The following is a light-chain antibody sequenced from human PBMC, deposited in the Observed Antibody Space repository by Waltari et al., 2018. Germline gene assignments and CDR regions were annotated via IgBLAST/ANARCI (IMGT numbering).Light chain of an antibody. J-gene: IGLJ2*01. V-gene: IGLV2-14*03. CDR2: GVT. CDR3: SSYTTSDTLI. CDR1: SRDGGRYTH. Sequence: QSALTQPASVSGSPGQSLTISCPGNSRDGGRYTHCPWYPQHPGGAPRLMIYGVTNRPSGVSIRFSGSKSGNTASLTISGLQPEDEAYYYCSSYTTSDTLIFAGGTKLTVL.